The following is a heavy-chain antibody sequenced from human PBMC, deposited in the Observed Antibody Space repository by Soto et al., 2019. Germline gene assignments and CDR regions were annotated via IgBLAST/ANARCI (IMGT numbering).Heavy chain of an antibody. CDR2: INHSGST. CDR3: ARETQSGPLGY. V-gene: IGHV4-34*01. D-gene: IGHD7-27*01. CDR1: GGSFSGYY. J-gene: IGHJ4*02. Sequence: QVQLQQWGAGLLKPSETLSLTCAVYGGSFSGYYWSCIRQPPGKGLEWIGEINHSGSTHYNPSLKSRVTISVDTSKYQFSLKLSSVTAADTAVYYCARETQSGPLGYWGQGTLVTVSS.